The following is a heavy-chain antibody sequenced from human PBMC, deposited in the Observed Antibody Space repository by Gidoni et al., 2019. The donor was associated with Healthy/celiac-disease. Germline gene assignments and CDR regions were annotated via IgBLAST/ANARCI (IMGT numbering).Heavy chain of an antibody. CDR2: IYYSGST. J-gene: IGHJ4*02. V-gene: IGHV4-39*01. Sequence: QLQLQESGPGLVKPSETLSLTCTVSGGSISSSSYYWGWIRQPPGKGLEWIGSIYYSGSTYYNPSLKSRVTISVDTSKNQFSLKLSSVTAADTAVYYCARLEMATITGVVGYWGQGTLVTVSS. CDR1: GGSISSSSYY. D-gene: IGHD5-12*01. CDR3: ARLEMATITGVVGY.